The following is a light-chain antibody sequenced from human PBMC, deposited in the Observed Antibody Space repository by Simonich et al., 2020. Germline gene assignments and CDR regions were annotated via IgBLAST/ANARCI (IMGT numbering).Light chain of an antibody. CDR2: EDS. Sequence: SYELTQPPSVSVSPGQTARLTCTGDALPKKYAYWYQQKPGQAPVLVIYEDSKRPPGSPERFSGSSSGTMATLTISGAQVEDEADYYCYSTDSSGNHRVFGGGTKLTVL. J-gene: IGLJ2*01. V-gene: IGLV3-10*01. CDR3: YSTDSSGNHRV. CDR1: ALPKKY.